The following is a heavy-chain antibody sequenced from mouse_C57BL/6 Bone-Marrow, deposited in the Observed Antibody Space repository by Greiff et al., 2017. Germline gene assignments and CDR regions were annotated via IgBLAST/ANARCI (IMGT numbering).Heavy chain of an antibody. Sequence: VQLKESGGDLVKPGGSLKLSCAASGFTFSSYGMSWVRQTPDKRLEWVATISSGGSYTYYPDSVKGRFTISRDNAKNTLYLHMSSLKSEDTAMYYCARHYDYYAMDYWGQGTSVTVSS. CDR2: ISSGGSYT. V-gene: IGHV5-6*01. J-gene: IGHJ4*01. CDR3: ARHYDYYAMDY. CDR1: GFTFSSYG.